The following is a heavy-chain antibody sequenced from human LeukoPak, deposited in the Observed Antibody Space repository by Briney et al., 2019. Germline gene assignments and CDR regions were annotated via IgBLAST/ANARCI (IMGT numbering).Heavy chain of an antibody. CDR2: FDPEDGET. D-gene: IGHD5-12*01. CDR1: GYTLTELS. V-gene: IGHV1-24*01. J-gene: IGHJ4*02. Sequence: ASVTVSCKVSGYTLTELSMHWVRQAPGKGLEWMGGFDPEDGETIYAQKFQGRVTMTEDTSTDTAYMELSSLRSEDTAVYYCATGDVSGYDKLFGYWGQGTLVTVSS. CDR3: ATGDVSGYDKLFGY.